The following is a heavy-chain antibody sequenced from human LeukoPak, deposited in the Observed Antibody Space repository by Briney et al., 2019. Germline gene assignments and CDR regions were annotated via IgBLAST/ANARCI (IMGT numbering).Heavy chain of an antibody. CDR3: ARDSDPHGSGIPLD. V-gene: IGHV1-2*02. J-gene: IGHJ4*02. Sequence: GESLKISCKGSGYTFTGYYMHWVRQAPGQGLEWMGWINPNSGGTNYAQKFQGRVTMTRDTSISTAYMELSRLRSDDTAVYYCARDSDPHGSGIPLDWGQGTPVTVSS. CDR2: INPNSGGT. D-gene: IGHD3-10*01. CDR1: GYTFTGYY.